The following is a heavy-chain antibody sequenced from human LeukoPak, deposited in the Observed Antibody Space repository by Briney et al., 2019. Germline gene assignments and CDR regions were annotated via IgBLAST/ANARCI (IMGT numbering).Heavy chain of an antibody. D-gene: IGHD3-16*02. J-gene: IGHJ5*02. V-gene: IGHV4-59*01. Sequence: SETLSLTCTVSGGSISSYYWSWIRQPPGKGLEWIGYIYYSGSTNYNPLLKSRVTISVDTSKNQFSLKLSSVTAADTAVYYCARFIDEIDNWFDPWGQGTLVTVSS. CDR3: ARFIDEIDNWFDP. CDR2: IYYSGST. CDR1: GGSISSYY.